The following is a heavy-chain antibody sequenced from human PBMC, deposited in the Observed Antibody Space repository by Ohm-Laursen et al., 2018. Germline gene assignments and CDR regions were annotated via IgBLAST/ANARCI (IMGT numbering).Heavy chain of an antibody. J-gene: IGHJ3*02. D-gene: IGHD5-24*01. CDR3: ARHSRDGYNSDAFDI. CDR2: IYPGDSDT. Sequence: SLRISCKGSGYSFTSYWIGWVRQMPGKGLEWMGIIYPGDSDTRYSPSFQGQVTISADKSISTAYLQWSSLKASDTARYYCARHSRDGYNSDAFDIWGQGTMVTVSS. CDR1: GYSFTSYW. V-gene: IGHV5-51*01.